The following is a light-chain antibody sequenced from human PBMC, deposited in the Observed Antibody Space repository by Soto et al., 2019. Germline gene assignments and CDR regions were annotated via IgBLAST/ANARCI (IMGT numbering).Light chain of an antibody. J-gene: IGKJ1*01. CDR3: QHYNSYSEA. CDR2: DAS. CDR1: QSISRS. V-gene: IGKV1-5*01. Sequence: DIQMTQSPSTLSASVGDRVTITCRASQSISRSLAWYQQKSGKAPKLLIYDASSLESGVPSRFSGSGSGTEFTLTISSLQPDDFATYYCQHYNSYSEAFGQGTKVDIK.